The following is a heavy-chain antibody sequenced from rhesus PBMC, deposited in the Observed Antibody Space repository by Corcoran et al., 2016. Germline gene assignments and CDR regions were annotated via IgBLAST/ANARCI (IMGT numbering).Heavy chain of an antibody. CDR3: ARRPYYYDSGYFY. J-gene: IGHJ4*01. D-gene: IGHD3-28*01. CDR1: GYSIRSGYY. CDR2: ISGSCGST. Sequence: QVQLQESGPGLVKPSETLSLTCAVSGYSIRSGYYWGWIRQPPGKGLEDIGYISGSCGSTYYNPYLKSRVTISKDTSKNQFYLKLSSVTAADTAVYYCARRPYYYDSGYFYWGQGVLVTVSS. V-gene: IGHV4-99*01.